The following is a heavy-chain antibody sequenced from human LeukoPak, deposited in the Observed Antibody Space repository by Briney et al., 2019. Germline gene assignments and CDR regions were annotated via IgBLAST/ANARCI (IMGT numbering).Heavy chain of an antibody. Sequence: SETLSLTCTVSGGSISSYYWSWIRQPPGKGLEWIGYIYYSGSTNYNPSLKSRVTISVDTSKNQFSLKLSSVTAADTAVYYCAGSGRGSYRSNWFDPWGQGTLVTVSS. D-gene: IGHD3-16*02. CDR3: AGSGRGSYRSNWFDP. J-gene: IGHJ5*02. CDR1: GGSISSYY. V-gene: IGHV4-59*03. CDR2: IYYSGST.